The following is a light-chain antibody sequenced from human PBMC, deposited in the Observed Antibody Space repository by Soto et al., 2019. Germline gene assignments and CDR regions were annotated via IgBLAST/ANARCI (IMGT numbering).Light chain of an antibody. CDR2: GAF. CDR3: QQYITWPLT. V-gene: IGKV3-15*01. Sequence: EIVMTQSPATLSVSPGERATLSCRAGQRVGSSLAWYQQKPGQAPRLLIYGAFTRATGIPGRFSGSGSETEFTLTISSLQSEDFAVYYCQQYITWPLTFGGGTTVEIK. CDR1: QRVGSS. J-gene: IGKJ4*01.